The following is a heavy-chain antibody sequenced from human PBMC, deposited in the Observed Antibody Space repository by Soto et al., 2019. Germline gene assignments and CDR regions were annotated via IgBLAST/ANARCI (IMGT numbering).Heavy chain of an antibody. CDR3: AKDLGYCTNGVCYRGFDY. D-gene: IGHD2-8*01. CDR2: ISYDGSNK. J-gene: IGHJ4*02. Sequence: GGSLRLSCAASGFTFSSYGMHWVRQAPGKGLEWVAVISYDGSNKYYADSVKGRFTISRDNSKNTLYLQMNSLRAEDTAVYYCAKDLGYCTNGVCYRGFDYWGQGTLVTVSS. V-gene: IGHV3-30*18. CDR1: GFTFSSYG.